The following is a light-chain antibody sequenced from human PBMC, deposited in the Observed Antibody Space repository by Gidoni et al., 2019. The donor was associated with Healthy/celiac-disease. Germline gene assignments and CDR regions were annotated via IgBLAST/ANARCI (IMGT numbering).Light chain of an antibody. CDR2: DVS. Sequence: QSALPQPPSVSGSPGPSITISCTGTSSDVGGYNYVSWYQQHPGKAPKLMIYDVSNRPSGVSNRFSGSKSGNTASLTISGLQAEDEADYYCSSYTSSSTPYVFGTGTKVTVL. CDR1: SSDVGGYNY. V-gene: IGLV2-14*01. J-gene: IGLJ1*01. CDR3: SSYTSSSTPYV.